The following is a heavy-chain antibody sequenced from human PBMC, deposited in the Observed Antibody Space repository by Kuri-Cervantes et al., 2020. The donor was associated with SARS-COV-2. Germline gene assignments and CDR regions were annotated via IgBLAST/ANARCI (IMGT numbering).Heavy chain of an antibody. V-gene: IGHV1-18*01. CDR3: ARVFTTPSGTDAFDI. Sequence: ASVKVSCKASGYTFTSYGISWVRQAPGQGLEWMGWISAYNGNTNYAQKLQDRVTMTTDTSTSTAYMELRSLRSDDTAVYYCARVFTTPSGTDAFDIWGQGTMVTVSS. J-gene: IGHJ3*02. CDR2: ISAYNGNT. CDR1: GYTFTSYG. D-gene: IGHD2-15*01.